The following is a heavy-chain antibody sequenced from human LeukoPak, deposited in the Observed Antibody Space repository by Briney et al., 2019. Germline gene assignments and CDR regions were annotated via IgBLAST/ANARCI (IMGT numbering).Heavy chain of an antibody. J-gene: IGHJ4*02. CDR3: ARLGPGGMATITN. CDR1: GGTFSSYA. CDR2: IIPIFGTA. D-gene: IGHD5-24*01. Sequence: SVKVSCKASGGTFSSYAISWVRQAPGQGLEWMGGIIPIFGTANYAQKFQGRVTITADEPTSTAYMELSSLRSEDTAVYYCARLGPGGMATITNWGQGTLVTVSS. V-gene: IGHV1-69*13.